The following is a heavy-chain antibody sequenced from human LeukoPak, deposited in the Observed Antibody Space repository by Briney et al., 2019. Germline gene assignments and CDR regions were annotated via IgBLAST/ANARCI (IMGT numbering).Heavy chain of an antibody. CDR2: ISSSSSYI. CDR1: GFTFSSYS. CDR3: ERDMGPLYGDYPTYYYYGMDV. J-gene: IGHJ6*02. D-gene: IGHD4-17*01. V-gene: IGHV3-21*01. Sequence: PGGSLRLSCAASGFTFSSYSMNWVRQAPGKGLEWVSSISSSSSYIYYADSVKGRFTISRDNAKNSLYLQMNSLRAEETAVYYCERDMGPLYGDYPTYYYYGMDVWGQGTTVTVSS.